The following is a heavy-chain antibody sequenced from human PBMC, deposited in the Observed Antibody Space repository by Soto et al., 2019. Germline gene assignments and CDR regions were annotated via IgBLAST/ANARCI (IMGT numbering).Heavy chain of an antibody. J-gene: IGHJ4*02. Sequence: QVQLQESGPGLVKPSGTLSLTCAVSGGSISSSNWWSWVRQPPGKGLEWIGEIYHSGSTNYNPSLKSRVTISVDKSKNQFSLKLSAVTAADTAVYYCARDRSGSYGAGTYYFDYWGQGTLVTVSS. CDR3: ARDRSGSYGAGTYYFDY. CDR2: IYHSGST. D-gene: IGHD1-26*01. CDR1: GGSISSSNW. V-gene: IGHV4-4*02.